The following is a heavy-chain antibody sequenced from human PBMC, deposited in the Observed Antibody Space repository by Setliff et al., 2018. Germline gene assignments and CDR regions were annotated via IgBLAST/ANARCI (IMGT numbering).Heavy chain of an antibody. CDR3: ARGGTYRYFDY. V-gene: IGHV4-59*01. CDR1: GDSISGTYF. Sequence: SETLSLTCTVSGDSISGTYFWSWIRQPPGKGLEFIGYVYYTGTAKYDPSLKRRVTMSADTSNNQFSLKLTSVSAADTAVYYCARGGTYRYFDYWGPGTLVTVSS. J-gene: IGHJ4*02. CDR2: VYYTGTA.